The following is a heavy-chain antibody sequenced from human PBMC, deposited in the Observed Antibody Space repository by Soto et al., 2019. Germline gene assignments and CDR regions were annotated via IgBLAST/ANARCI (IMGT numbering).Heavy chain of an antibody. CDR1: GGSISSYY. Sequence: SETLSLTFTVSGGSISSYYWSWIRQPPGKGLEWIGYIYYSGSTNYNPSLKSRVTISVDTSKNQFSLKLSSVTAADTAVYYCARVYGDYLDYWGQGTLVTVSS. CDR2: IYYSGST. CDR3: ARVYGDYLDY. D-gene: IGHD4-17*01. J-gene: IGHJ4*02. V-gene: IGHV4-59*01.